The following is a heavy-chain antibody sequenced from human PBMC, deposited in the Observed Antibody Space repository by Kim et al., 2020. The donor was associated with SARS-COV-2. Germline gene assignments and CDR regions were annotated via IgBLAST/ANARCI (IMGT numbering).Heavy chain of an antibody. Sequence: ASVKVSCKASGYTFTSYGISWVRQAPGQGLEWMGWISAYNGNTNYAQKLQGRVTMTTDTSTSTAYMELRSLRSDDTAVYYCARVERWLVRYYNWFDPWGQGTLVTVSS. CDR3: ARVERWLVRYYNWFDP. CDR2: ISAYNGNT. CDR1: GYTFTSYG. D-gene: IGHD6-19*01. V-gene: IGHV1-18*01. J-gene: IGHJ5*02.